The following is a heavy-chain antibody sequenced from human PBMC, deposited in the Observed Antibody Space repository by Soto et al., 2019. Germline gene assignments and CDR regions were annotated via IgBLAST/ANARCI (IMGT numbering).Heavy chain of an antibody. CDR1: GFTFSDYL. V-gene: IGHV3-7*05. CDR2: IKTDGSEK. CDR3: ASSMGRGGNDY. Sequence: EVQLVESVGVLVQPGGSLRLSCAASGFTFSDYLMSLFRQAPGKGLECVANIKTDGSEKYYVDPVKGRFTISRDNATTSLYLHMNSLRAEDTAVYYCASSMGRGGNDYWGQGTLVAVSS. D-gene: IGHD3-10*01. J-gene: IGHJ4*02.